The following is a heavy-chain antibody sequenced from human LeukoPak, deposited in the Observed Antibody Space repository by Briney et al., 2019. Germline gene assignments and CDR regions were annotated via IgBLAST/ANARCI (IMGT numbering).Heavy chain of an antibody. CDR1: GGSFSGYY. CDR3: AGGYLSSSCYSA. D-gene: IGHD2-15*01. J-gene: IGHJ1*01. Sequence: PSETLSLTCAVSGGSFSGYYWSWIRQPPGKGLEWIGEINDSGGTSYNPSLKSRVTISVDTSKNQFSLKLSSVTAADPAVYYCAGGYLSSSCYSAWGQGALVTASS. CDR2: INDSGGT. V-gene: IGHV4-34*01.